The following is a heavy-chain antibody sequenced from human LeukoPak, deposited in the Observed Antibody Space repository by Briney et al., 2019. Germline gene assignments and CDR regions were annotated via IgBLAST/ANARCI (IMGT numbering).Heavy chain of an antibody. CDR3: ARRNHYFYYMDV. J-gene: IGHJ6*03. Sequence: SETLTLTCTVSGGCISSYYWSWIRQSPVKGLEWIGYIFPSGSAFYNPSLESRVTISLDTSENQFSMRLSSVTAADTAVYYCARRNHYFYYMDVWGKGTTVTVSS. CDR2: IFPSGSA. CDR1: GGCISSYY. V-gene: IGHV4-4*09.